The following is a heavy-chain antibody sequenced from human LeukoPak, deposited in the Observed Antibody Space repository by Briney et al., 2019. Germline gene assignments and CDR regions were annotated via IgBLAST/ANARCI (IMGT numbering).Heavy chain of an antibody. D-gene: IGHD3-10*01. CDR1: GFTFNTYA. CDR2: ISYDGSNK. V-gene: IGHV3-30*04. CDR3: ERDPSMVRGVMLFDY. Sequence: PGGSLRLSCAASGFTFNTYAMHWVRQGPGKGLEWVATISYDGSNKFYADFVKGRFTISRDNSKNTLYLQMNSLRAEDTAVFYCERDPSMVRGVMLFDYWGQGTLVTVSS. J-gene: IGHJ4*02.